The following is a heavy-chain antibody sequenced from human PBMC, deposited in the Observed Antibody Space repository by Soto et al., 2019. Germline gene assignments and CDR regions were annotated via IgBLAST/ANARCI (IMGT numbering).Heavy chain of an antibody. CDR1: GGSLSSSAYS. Sequence: QLQLQESGSTLVKPSQTLSLTCAVSGGSLSSSAYSWSWIRQPPGKGLEWIGFIYQSGSTYYNPSLKSRVTLSLDRPKNQFSLKLTSVTAADTAVYYCARELLYYDNSGYSWDDAFDIWGQGTMVTVSS. CDR2: IYQSGST. D-gene: IGHD3-22*01. J-gene: IGHJ3*02. CDR3: ARELLYYDNSGYSWDDAFDI. V-gene: IGHV4-30-2*01.